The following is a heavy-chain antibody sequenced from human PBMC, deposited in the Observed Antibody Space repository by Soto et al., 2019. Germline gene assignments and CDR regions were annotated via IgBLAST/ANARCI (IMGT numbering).Heavy chain of an antibody. CDR1: GGSVTSHY. CDR3: ARESEGSGRNTWLDP. Sequence: PSETLSLTCTVYGGSVTSHYWSWIRQPPGKGLEWIGFIHYTGGTKYNPSLESRVTMSIDTSQNQLSLRLNSVTAADTAVYYCARESEGSGRNTWLDPWGLGTLVTVYS. J-gene: IGHJ5*02. V-gene: IGHV4-59*02. CDR2: IHYTGGT. D-gene: IGHD3-10*01.